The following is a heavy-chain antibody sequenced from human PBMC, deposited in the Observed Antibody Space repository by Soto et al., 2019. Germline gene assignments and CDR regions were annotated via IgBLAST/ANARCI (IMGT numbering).Heavy chain of an antibody. J-gene: IGHJ6*02. CDR2: INPNSGGT. D-gene: IGHD3-3*01. Sequence: QVQLVQSGAEVKKPGASVKVSCKASGYTFTGYYMHWVRQAPGQGLEWMGWINPNSGGTNYAQKLQGWVTMTRDTSISTAYMELSRLRSDDTAVYYCARGTARFLDNEQYYYGMDVWGQGTTVTVSS. V-gene: IGHV1-2*04. CDR3: ARGTARFLDNEQYYYGMDV. CDR1: GYTFTGYY.